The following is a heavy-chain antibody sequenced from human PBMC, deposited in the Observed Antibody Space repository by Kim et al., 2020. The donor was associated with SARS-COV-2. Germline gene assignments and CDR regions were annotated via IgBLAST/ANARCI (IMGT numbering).Heavy chain of an antibody. V-gene: IGHV3-33*08. J-gene: IGHJ6*02. CDR3: ARDSYYYDSSGYYYSPWYYSGMDV. CDR2: IWYDGSNK. CDR1: GFTFSSYG. D-gene: IGHD3-22*01. Sequence: GGSLRLSCAASGFTFSSYGMHWVRQAPGKGLEWVAVIWYDGSNKYYADSVKGRFTISRDNSKNTLYLQMNSLRAEDTAVYYCARDSYYYDSSGYYYSPWYYSGMDVWGQGTTVTVSS.